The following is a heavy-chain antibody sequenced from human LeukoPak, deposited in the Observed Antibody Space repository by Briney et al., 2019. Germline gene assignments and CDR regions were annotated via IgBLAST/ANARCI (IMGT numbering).Heavy chain of an antibody. D-gene: IGHD3-3*01. V-gene: IGHV4-4*09. J-gene: IGHJ5*02. CDR2: IYTSGST. Sequence: SETLSLTCTVSGGSISSYYWSWIRQPPGKGLEWIGYIYTSGSTNYNSSLKSRVTISVDTSKNQFSLKLSSVTAADTAVYYCARHAITIFGGSFDPWGQGTLVTVSS. CDR3: ARHAITIFGGSFDP. CDR1: GGSISSYY.